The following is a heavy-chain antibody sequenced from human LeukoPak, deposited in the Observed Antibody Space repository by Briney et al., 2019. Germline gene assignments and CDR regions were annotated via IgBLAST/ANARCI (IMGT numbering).Heavy chain of an antibody. CDR1: GYTFTSYG. Sequence: ASVKVSCKASGYTFTSYGISWVRQAPGQGLEWMGWNSAYNGNTNYAQKLQGRVTMTTDTSTSTAYMELRSLRSDDTAVYYCARDRLLRYFDWGDIWYFDYWGQGTLVTVSS. D-gene: IGHD3-9*01. CDR2: NSAYNGNT. V-gene: IGHV1-18*01. J-gene: IGHJ4*02. CDR3: ARDRLLRYFDWGDIWYFDY.